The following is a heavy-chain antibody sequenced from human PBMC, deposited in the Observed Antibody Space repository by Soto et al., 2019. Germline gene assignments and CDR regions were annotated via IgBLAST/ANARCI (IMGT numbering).Heavy chain of an antibody. D-gene: IGHD4-4*01. CDR1: GGTFSSYA. CDR2: IIPFIGTA. J-gene: IGHJ6*02. V-gene: IGHV1-69*11. Sequence: SVKVSCKASGGTFSSYAISWVRQAPGQGLEWMGRIIPFIGTANYAQKFQGRVTITADESTSTAYMELTSLRSEDTAVYYCARVVTTTVPASYYYGMDVWGQGTTVTVSS. CDR3: ARVVTTTVPASYYYGMDV.